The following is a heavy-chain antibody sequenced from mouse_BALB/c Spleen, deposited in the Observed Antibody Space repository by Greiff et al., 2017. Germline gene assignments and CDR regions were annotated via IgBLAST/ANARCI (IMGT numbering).Heavy chain of an antibody. D-gene: IGHD2-2*01. CDR3: ARWCGYDGTY. V-gene: IGHV5-17*02. J-gene: IGHJ3*01. CDR2: ISSGSSTI. Sequence: EVQLVESGGGLVQPGQSRSLSCAVSGFTFSSFGMHWVRQAPGKGLEWVAYISSGSSTIYYADTVTGRFTISRDNPKNTLFLQMTSLRSEETAMCYCARWCGYDGTYWGQGTLVTVSA. CDR1: GFTFSSFG.